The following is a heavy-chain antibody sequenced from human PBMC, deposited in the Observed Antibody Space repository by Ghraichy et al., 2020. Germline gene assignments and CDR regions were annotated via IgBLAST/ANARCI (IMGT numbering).Heavy chain of an antibody. CDR3: ARRPYDSSGYDH. Sequence: GGSLRLSCAASGFTLNSFYWMSWVRQAPGKGLEFVANIKQGGGEIFYVDSVKGRFTVSRDNARNSLYLQMNSLRAEDTAMYYCARRPYDSSGYDHWGQGTLVTVSS. V-gene: IGHV3-7*01. CDR1: GFTLNSFYW. J-gene: IGHJ5*02. CDR2: IKQGGGEI. D-gene: IGHD3-22*01.